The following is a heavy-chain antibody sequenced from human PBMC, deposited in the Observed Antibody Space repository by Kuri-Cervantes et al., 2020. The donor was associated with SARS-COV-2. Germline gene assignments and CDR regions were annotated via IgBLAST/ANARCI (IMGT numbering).Heavy chain of an antibody. Sequence: GGSLRLSCAASGFTFSDYYMSWIRQAPGKGLEWVSYISSSSSYTNYADSVKGRFTISRDNAKNSLNLQMNSLRAEDTAVYYCARVVTMVRGVIENGMDVWGQGTTVTVSS. V-gene: IGHV3-11*06. CDR2: ISSSSSYT. CDR3: ARVVTMVRGVIENGMDV. CDR1: GFTFSDYY. D-gene: IGHD3-10*01. J-gene: IGHJ6*02.